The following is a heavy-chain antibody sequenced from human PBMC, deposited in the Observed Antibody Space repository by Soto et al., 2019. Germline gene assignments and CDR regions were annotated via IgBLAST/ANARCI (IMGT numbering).Heavy chain of an antibody. Sequence: SVKVSCKASGGTFSSYAISWVRQAPGHGLEWMGGIIPIFGTANYAQKFQGRVTINADESTSTAYMELSSLRSEDTAVYYCAIRRYCSGGSCSPVNYYYGMDVWGQGTTVTVSS. CDR2: IIPIFGTA. V-gene: IGHV1-69*13. CDR1: GGTFSSYA. CDR3: AIRRYCSGGSCSPVNYYYGMDV. D-gene: IGHD2-15*01. J-gene: IGHJ6*02.